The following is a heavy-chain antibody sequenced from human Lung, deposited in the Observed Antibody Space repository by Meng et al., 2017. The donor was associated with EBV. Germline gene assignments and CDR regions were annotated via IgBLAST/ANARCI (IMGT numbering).Heavy chain of an antibody. CDR3: ARDNDYGDYNWFDP. CDR1: GFTFSSYA. D-gene: IGHD4-17*01. V-gene: IGHV3-30-3*01. J-gene: IGHJ5*02. Sequence: QVQLVQSGAEVKKPGASVKVSCKASGFTFSSYAMHWVRQAPGKGLEWVAVISYDGSNKYYADSVKGRFTISRDNSKNTLYLQMNSLRAEDTAVYYRARDNDYGDYNWFDPWGQGTLVTVSS. CDR2: ISYDGSNK.